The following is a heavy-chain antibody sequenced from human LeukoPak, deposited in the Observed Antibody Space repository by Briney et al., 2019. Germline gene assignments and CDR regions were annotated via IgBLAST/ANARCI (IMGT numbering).Heavy chain of an antibody. Sequence: ASVKASCKASGYTFTGYYMHWVRQAPGQGLEWMGWINPNSGGTNYAQKFQGRVTMTRDTSISTAYMELSRLRSDDTAVYYCASVRYYYGSGSSTLVYWGQGTLVTVSS. J-gene: IGHJ4*02. CDR3: ASVRYYYGSGSSTLVY. D-gene: IGHD3-10*01. CDR2: INPNSGGT. V-gene: IGHV1-2*02. CDR1: GYTFTGYY.